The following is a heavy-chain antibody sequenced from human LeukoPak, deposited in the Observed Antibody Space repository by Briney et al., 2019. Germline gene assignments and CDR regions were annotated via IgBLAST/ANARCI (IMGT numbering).Heavy chain of an antibody. Sequence: VGSLRLSCAASGFTFSSYGMHWVRQAPGKGLEWVAFIRYDGSNKYYADSVKGRFTISRDNSKNTQYLQMNSLRAEDTAVYYCANRASSSWYYFDYWGQGTLVTVSS. CDR2: IRYDGSNK. CDR1: GFTFSSYG. J-gene: IGHJ4*02. CDR3: ANRASSSWYYFDY. V-gene: IGHV3-30*02. D-gene: IGHD6-13*01.